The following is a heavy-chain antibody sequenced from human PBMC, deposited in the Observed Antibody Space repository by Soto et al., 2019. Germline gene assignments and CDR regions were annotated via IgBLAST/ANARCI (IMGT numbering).Heavy chain of an antibody. CDR2: SIPIFGTA. J-gene: IGHJ6*02. Sequence: QVQLVQSGAEVKKPGSSVKVSCKASGGTFSSYAISWVRQAPGQGLEWMGGSIPIFGTANYAQKFQGRVTITADESTSTAYRELSSLRPEDTAVYYCATVAGRPSYYYYGMDVWGQGTTVTVSS. CDR1: GGTFSSYA. V-gene: IGHV1-69*01. CDR3: ATVAGRPSYYYYGMDV. D-gene: IGHD6-6*01.